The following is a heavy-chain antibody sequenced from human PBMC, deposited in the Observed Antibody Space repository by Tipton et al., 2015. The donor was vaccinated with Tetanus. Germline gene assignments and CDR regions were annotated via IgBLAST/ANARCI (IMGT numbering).Heavy chain of an antibody. Sequence: SLRLSCAASGFTFSDSYMSWIRQAPGKGLEWISYISSSGSTIYYADSVKGRFTISRDNAKNSLYLQMNSLRVEDTAVYYCARDPTRHSNSWYEPGYWGQGTLVTVSS. CDR3: ARDPTRHSNSWYEPGY. J-gene: IGHJ4*02. CDR2: ISSSGSTI. V-gene: IGHV3-11*01. CDR1: GFTFSDSY. D-gene: IGHD6-13*01.